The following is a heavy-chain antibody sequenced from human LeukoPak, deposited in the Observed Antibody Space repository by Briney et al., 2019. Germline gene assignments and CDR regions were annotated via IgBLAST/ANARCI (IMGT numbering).Heavy chain of an antibody. D-gene: IGHD3-22*01. CDR3: ARVFGDSSGYGPVDY. J-gene: IGHJ4*02. CDR2: ISSSSTTI. CDR1: GFTFSSYS. Sequence: GGSLRLSCAASGFTFSSYSMMWVRQAPGKGLEWVSYISSSSTTIHYADSVKGRFTISRDNSKNTLYLQMNSLRAEDTAVYYCARVFGDSSGYGPVDYWGQGTLVTVSS. V-gene: IGHV3-48*01.